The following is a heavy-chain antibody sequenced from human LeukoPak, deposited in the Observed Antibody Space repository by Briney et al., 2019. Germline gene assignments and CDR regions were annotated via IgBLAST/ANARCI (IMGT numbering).Heavy chain of an antibody. CDR2: ISYDGSNK. D-gene: IGHD4-17*01. V-gene: IGHV3-30-3*01. CDR3: ARDLYGDYGGGDF. CDR1: GFSSSSYA. J-gene: IGHJ4*02. Sequence: GGSLTLSCAASGFSSSSYAIHWVRQAPGKGLEWVAVISYDGSNKYYADSVKGRFTISRDNSKNTTYMQMNSLRAEDTAVYYCARDLYGDYGGGDFWGQGTLVTVSS.